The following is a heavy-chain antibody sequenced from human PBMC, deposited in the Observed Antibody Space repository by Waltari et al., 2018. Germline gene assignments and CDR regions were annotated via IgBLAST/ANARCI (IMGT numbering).Heavy chain of an antibody. D-gene: IGHD1-26*01. V-gene: IGHV3-66*01. CDR3: ARDVYW. CDR1: GFTVSSSS. CDR2: IYTGGET. J-gene: IGHJ4*02. Sequence: EVQLVESGGGLVQPGGSLRLSCAASGFTVSSSSMSWVRQAPGKGLEWVSIIYTGGETFYIDSVKGRFAISRDNSKSTLYLQMSSLTVEDTGVYYCARDVYWWCQGTLVTVSS.